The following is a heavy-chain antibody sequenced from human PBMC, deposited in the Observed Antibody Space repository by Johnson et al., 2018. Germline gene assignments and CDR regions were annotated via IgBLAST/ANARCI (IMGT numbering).Heavy chain of an antibody. CDR1: GGSISSYY. D-gene: IGHD6-13*01. CDR2: MYYSGST. J-gene: IGHJ6*03. Sequence: QVQLQESGPALVKPSETLSLTCTVSGGSISSYYWSWIRQPPGKGLEWIASMYYSGSTNYNPSLRSRVTVSVDTSKNQFSLNLSSVTAADTAGYYCASSGEVGSSSWYINYYYYYMDVWGKGTTVTVSS. CDR3: ASSGEVGSSSWYINYYYYYMDV. V-gene: IGHV4-59*01.